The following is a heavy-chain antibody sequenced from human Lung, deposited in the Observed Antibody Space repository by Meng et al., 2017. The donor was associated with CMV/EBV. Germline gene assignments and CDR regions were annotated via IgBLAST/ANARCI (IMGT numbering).Heavy chain of an antibody. CDR3: VRGARRLNSPYDYYYGMDV. CDR1: GASISSYY. Sequence: SXTXSLXCPVAGASISSYYWSWIRQPPGKGLEWIGYIYYSGSTNYNPSLKSRVTISVDTSKNQFSLKLSSVTAADTAVYYCVRGARRLNSPYDYYYGMDVWXQGTTVTVSS. J-gene: IGHJ6*02. D-gene: IGHD5-18*01. V-gene: IGHV4-59*01. CDR2: IYYSGST.